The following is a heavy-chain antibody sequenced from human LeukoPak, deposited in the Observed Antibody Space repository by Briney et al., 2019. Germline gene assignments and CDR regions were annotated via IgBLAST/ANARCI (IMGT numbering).Heavy chain of an antibody. V-gene: IGHV3-11*05. Sequence: GGSLRLSCAASGFTFSDNHMSWIRQAPGKGLEWVSYISGSSGYTNYADSVKGRFTISRDNTKNSLYLQMNSLRAEDTAVYYCTRGAITQDSWGQGTLVTVSS. CDR2: ISGSSGYT. D-gene: IGHD1-14*01. J-gene: IGHJ4*02. CDR3: TRGAITQDS. CDR1: GFTFSDNH.